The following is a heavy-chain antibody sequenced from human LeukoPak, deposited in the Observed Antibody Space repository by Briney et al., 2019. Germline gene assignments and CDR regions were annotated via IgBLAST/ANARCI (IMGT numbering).Heavy chain of an antibody. CDR3: ARYYYDSSGYWGTYYYYYGMDV. V-gene: IGHV1-8*01. J-gene: IGHJ6*02. Sequence: ASVKVSCKASGYTFTSYGINWVRQATGQGLEWMGWMNPNSGNTGYAQKFQGRVTMTRNTSISTAYMELSSLRSEDTAVYYCARYYYDSSGYWGTYYYYYGMDVWGQGTTVTVSS. D-gene: IGHD3-22*01. CDR1: GYTFTSYG. CDR2: MNPNSGNT.